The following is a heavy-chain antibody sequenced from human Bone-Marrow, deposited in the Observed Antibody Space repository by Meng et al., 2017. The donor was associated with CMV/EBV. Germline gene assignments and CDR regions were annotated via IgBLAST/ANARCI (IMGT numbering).Heavy chain of an antibody. CDR1: GFTFSSYG. CDR3: AKDMKRITIFGVVSTKYYYYYGMDV. D-gene: IGHD3-3*01. J-gene: IGHJ6*02. Sequence: GGSLRLSCAASGFTFSSYGMHWVRQAPGKGLEWVAFIRYDGSNKYYADSVKGRFTISRDNSKNTLYLQMNSLRAEDTAVYYCAKDMKRITIFGVVSTKYYYYYGMDVWGQGTTVAVSS. CDR2: IRYDGSNK. V-gene: IGHV3-30*02.